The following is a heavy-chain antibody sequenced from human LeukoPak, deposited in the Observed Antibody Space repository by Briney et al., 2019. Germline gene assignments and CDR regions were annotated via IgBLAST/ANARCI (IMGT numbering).Heavy chain of an antibody. J-gene: IGHJ4*02. CDR2: INWDGGTT. V-gene: IGHV3-43*01. D-gene: IGHD5-18*01. CDR1: RFVFEEST. Sequence: GRSLRLTCAASRFVFEESTTHWVRQAPGKGLEWDSLINWDGGTTHYAGSVKARFTISRDKSKTFLYLQLNSLTSDDTALYYCATGDEDSPMNFYHWGQGTLVTVSS. CDR3: ATGDEDSPMNFYH.